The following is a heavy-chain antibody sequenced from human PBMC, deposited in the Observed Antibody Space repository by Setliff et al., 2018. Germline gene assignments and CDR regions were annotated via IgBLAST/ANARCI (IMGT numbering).Heavy chain of an antibody. V-gene: IGHV3-11*01. Sequence: GGSLRLSCAASKFTFSDYYMSWIRQAPGKGLEWVAYITSSGSTVFYADSVKGRVTISVDTSKNQFSLKLSSVTAADTAVYYCARRRGSPDIVVVPAAYGADYYYYMDVWGKGTTVTVSS. CDR2: ITSSGSTV. CDR1: KFTFSDYY. D-gene: IGHD2-2*01. J-gene: IGHJ6*03. CDR3: ARRRGSPDIVVVPAAYGADYYYYMDV.